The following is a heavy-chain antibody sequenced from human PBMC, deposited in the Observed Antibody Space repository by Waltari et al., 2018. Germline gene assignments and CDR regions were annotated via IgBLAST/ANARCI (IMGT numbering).Heavy chain of an antibody. Sequence: EVQLVESGGDLIQPGGSLRLSCAASVFVVSRSFVAWVRQAPGKGLEWVSILYSGGDTHFADSVKGRFTISRDDSRNTVYLQMNSLRAEDAALYYCASGTATVSFEFWGQGTQVTVSS. V-gene: IGHV3-53*01. J-gene: IGHJ4*02. CDR1: VFVVSRSF. CDR2: LYSGGDT. CDR3: ASGTATVSFEF. D-gene: IGHD1-1*01.